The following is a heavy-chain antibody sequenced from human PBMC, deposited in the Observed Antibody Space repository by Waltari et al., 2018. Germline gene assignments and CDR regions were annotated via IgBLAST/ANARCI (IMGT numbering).Heavy chain of an antibody. D-gene: IGHD3-10*01. Sequence: QVQLQQWGAGLLKPSETLSLTCAVYGGSFSGYYWSWIRRPPGKGLEWIGEINHSGSTNYNPSLKSRVTISVDTSKNQFSLKLSSVTAADTAVYYCARHKMYYYGSGSFFDYWGQGTLVTVSS. V-gene: IGHV4-34*01. CDR3: ARHKMYYYGSGSFFDY. J-gene: IGHJ4*02. CDR1: GGSFSGYY. CDR2: INHSGST.